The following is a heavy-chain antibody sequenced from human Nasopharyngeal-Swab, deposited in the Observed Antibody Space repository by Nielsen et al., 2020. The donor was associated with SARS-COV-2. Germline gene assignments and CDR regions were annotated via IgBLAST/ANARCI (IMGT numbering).Heavy chain of an antibody. D-gene: IGHD2-2*01. V-gene: IGHV3-48*04. CDR2: ISSSSSTI. CDR1: GFTFSSYS. Sequence: GESLKISCAASGFTFSSYSMNWVRQAPGKGLEWVSYISSSSSTIYYADSVKGRFTISRDNAKNSLYLQMNSLRAEDTAVYYCAGYCSSTSCSRNYYYYYYMDVWGKGTTVTVSS. J-gene: IGHJ6*03. CDR3: AGYCSSTSCSRNYYYYYYMDV.